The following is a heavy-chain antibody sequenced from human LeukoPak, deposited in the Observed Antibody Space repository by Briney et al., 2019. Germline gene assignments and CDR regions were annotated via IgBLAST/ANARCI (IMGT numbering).Heavy chain of an antibody. CDR2: IDSSDSYT. Sequence: GESLKISCQGSGYSFTTYWIGWVRQMPGKGLEWMGMIDSSDSYTNYSPSFQGHVTISADKSISTAYLQWSSLKASDTAMYYCAREKWLVGPDYWGQGTLVTVSS. CDR3: AREKWLVGPDY. D-gene: IGHD6-19*01. V-gene: IGHV5-10-1*01. CDR1: GYSFTTYW. J-gene: IGHJ4*02.